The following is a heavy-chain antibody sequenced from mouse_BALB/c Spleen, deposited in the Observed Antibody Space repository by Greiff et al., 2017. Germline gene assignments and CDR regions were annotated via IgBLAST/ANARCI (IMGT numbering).Heavy chain of an antibody. V-gene: IGHV1S81*02. D-gene: IGHD1-1*01. CDR3: ASSYYGSRFFDY. CDR2: INPSNGRT. Sequence: QVQLQQSGAELVKPGASVKLSCKASGYTFTSYCMHWVKQRPGQGLEWIGEINPSNGRTNYNAKFKSKATLTVDTSSSTAYMQLSTLTSEDTAVYYCASSYYGSRFFDYWGQGTTLTVSS. CDR1: GYTFTSYC. J-gene: IGHJ2*01.